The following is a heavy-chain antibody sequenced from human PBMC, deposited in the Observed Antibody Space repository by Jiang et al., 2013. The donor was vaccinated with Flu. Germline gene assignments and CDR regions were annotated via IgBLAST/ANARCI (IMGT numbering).Heavy chain of an antibody. CDR3: ARHQTYGKSPRSWFDP. Sequence: LLKPSETLSLTCTVSGGSVANYYWSWIRQFPGKGLEWIGAVLLHGGTNYNPSLKSRVIISADRSKNQLSLNLTSVTAADTAVYFCARHQTYGKSPRSWFDPWGQGALVTVAS. CDR1: GGSVANYY. CDR2: LLHGGT. D-gene: IGHD3-10*01. V-gene: IGHV4-59*08. J-gene: IGHJ5*02.